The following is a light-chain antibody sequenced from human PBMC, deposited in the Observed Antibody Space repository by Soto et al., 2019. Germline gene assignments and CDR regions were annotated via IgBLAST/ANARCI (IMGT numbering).Light chain of an antibody. CDR3: QQYSTYSIT. V-gene: IGKV1-5*03. J-gene: IGKJ4*01. Sequence: DIQMTQSPSTLSASVGDRVTITCRASQSISYWLAWYQQKPGKAPTVLIYKASILQSGVPSRFSGSGSGTEFTLTISSLQPDDFATYYCQQYSTYSITFGGGTKVVMK. CDR1: QSISYW. CDR2: KAS.